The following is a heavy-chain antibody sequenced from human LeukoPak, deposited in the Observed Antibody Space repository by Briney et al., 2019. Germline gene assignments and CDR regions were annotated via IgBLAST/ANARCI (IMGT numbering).Heavy chain of an antibody. CDR3: ARSWAAKWELPGQFDS. D-gene: IGHD1-26*01. Sequence: SDTLSLTCTVSGASMNNYYWSWIRQSPEKGLEWLGFVFSRGTTNLNPSFKSRLIMSIDTSKNQFSLRLRSVTAADTAVYFCARSWAAKWELPGQFDSWGQGRLVSVSS. CDR2: VFSRGTT. CDR1: GASMNNYY. V-gene: IGHV4-59*08. J-gene: IGHJ4*02.